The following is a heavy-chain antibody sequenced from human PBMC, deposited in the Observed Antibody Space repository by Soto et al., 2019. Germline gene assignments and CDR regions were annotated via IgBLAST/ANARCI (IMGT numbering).Heavy chain of an antibody. V-gene: IGHV1-69*13. CDR3: ARSDYGDYRLPSDY. D-gene: IGHD4-17*01. CDR2: IIPIFGTA. CDR1: GGTFSSYA. J-gene: IGHJ4*02. Sequence: SVKVSCKASGGTFSSYAISWVRQAPGQGLEWMGGIIPIFGTANYAQKFQGRVTITADESTSTAYMELSSLRSEDTAVYYCARSDYGDYRLPSDYWGQGTLVTVSS.